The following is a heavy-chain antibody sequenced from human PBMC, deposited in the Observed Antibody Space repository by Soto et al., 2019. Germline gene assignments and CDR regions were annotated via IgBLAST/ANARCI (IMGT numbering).Heavy chain of an antibody. CDR2: IYSSGSA. V-gene: IGHV4-4*07. J-gene: IGHJ4*02. CDR1: GDSINNYY. CDR3: ARGGTRSADLPTY. D-gene: IGHD1-1*01. Sequence: VRLQESGPGLVEPSETLSLTCSVSGDSINNYYWSWIRQPAGKGLEWIGRIYSSGSANYNPSLKTRGTMSVDTSKSQVFLSMTSVTAADTAVYFCARGGTRSADLPTYWGQGIQVIVSS.